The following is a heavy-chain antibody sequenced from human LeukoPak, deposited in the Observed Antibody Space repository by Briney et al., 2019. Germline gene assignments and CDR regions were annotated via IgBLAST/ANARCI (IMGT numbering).Heavy chain of an antibody. Sequence: ASVKVSCKASGFTFTSYDINWARQATGQGLEWMGWMNPNSGNTGYAQKFPDRVTMTKNTSISRTYMELSLLRSEDTAVYYCARGRRDSRQFDYWGQGALVTVSS. D-gene: IGHD3-10*01. CDR1: GFTFTSYD. V-gene: IGHV1-8*01. CDR2: MNPNSGNT. J-gene: IGHJ4*02. CDR3: ARGRRDSRQFDY.